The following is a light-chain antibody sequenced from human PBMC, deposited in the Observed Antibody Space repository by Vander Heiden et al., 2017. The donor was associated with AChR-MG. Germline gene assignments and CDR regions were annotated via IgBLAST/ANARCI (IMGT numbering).Light chain of an antibody. CDR3: QHRSNWPPGAT. V-gene: IGKV3-11*01. CDR2: DAS. Sequence: VLTQSAATLSLSPGERATLSCRASQGVRSLLAWYQQKPRQAPRLLIDDASNRATGIPARFSGSGPGTDFPLTLSSRNAEGFASYYCQHRSNWPPGATFGPGTKVDIK. J-gene: IGKJ3*01. CDR1: QGVRSL.